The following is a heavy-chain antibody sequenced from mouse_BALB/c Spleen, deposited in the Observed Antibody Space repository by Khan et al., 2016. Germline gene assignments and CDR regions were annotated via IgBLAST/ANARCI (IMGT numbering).Heavy chain of an antibody. V-gene: IGHV1-80*01. CDR2: IYPGDGDT. J-gene: IGHJ4*01. CDR1: GYAFSNCC. CDR3: AKLSGTREAMDY. D-gene: IGHD4-1*01. Sequence: QVQLQQSGAELVRPGSSVTLSCTVSGYAFSNCCMNRGKRRLGQGLEWIGQIYPGDGDTNYNGKFKGKATLTADKSYSTAYMQLSSLTSEDSAVYVGAKLSGTREAMDYWGQGTSVTVSS.